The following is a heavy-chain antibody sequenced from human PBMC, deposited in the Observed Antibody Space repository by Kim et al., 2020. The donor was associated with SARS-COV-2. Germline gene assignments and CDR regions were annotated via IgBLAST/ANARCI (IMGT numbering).Heavy chain of an antibody. J-gene: IGHJ5*02. CDR3: ASSVAISSSSFDP. Sequence: YAPKFQGRVTMTRGTSTITVYMELSSLRSEDTAVYYCASSVAISSSSFDPWGQGTLVTVSS. D-gene: IGHD6-6*01. V-gene: IGHV1-46*01.